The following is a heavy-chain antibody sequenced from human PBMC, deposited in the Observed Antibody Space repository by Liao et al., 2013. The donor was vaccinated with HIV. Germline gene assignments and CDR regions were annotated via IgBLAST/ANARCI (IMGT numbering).Heavy chain of an antibody. Sequence: QVQLQQWGAGLLKPSETLSLTCAVSGYSAGSGFFWGWIRQSPGKGLEWLGSIHPSGSTNYSPSLKTRVTISADSSTNRFSLHMNSVTAADTAVYFCARGTDFDFWGPGTQVIVSS. CDR2: IHPSGST. CDR3: ARGTDFDF. J-gene: IGHJ4*02. V-gene: IGHV4-38-2*01. CDR1: GYSAGSGFF. D-gene: IGHD1-7*01.